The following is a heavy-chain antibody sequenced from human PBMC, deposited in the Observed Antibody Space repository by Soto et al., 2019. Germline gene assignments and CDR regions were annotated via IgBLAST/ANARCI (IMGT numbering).Heavy chain of an antibody. CDR1: GYSINMYYHL. Sequence: TVSRTCTGSGYSINMYYHLWTWISRKPGEGLEWLGYVYYSGATYYSPSLKTRVSISLHKSQNFFSLQLTSVTAADSAVYYCATTNGAYSYDSVSWGRGTMVTVSS. V-gene: IGHV4-30-4*01. CDR3: ATTNGAYSYDSVS. D-gene: IGHD3-22*01. CDR2: VYYSGAT. J-gene: IGHJ5*02.